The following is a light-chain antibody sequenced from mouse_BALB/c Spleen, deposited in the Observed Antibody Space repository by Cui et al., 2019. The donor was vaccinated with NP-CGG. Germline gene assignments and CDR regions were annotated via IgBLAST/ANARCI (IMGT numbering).Light chain of an antibody. CDR3: ALWYSNHWV. J-gene: IGLJ1*01. CDR1: TGAVTTTNY. V-gene: IGLV1*01. Sequence: QALVTLDSALTTSPGETVTLTCRSSTGAVTTTNYANWVQEKPDHLFTGLIGGTKNRAAGVPARFSGSLIGDKAALTITGAQTEDEAIYFCALWYSNHWVFGGGTKLTVL. CDR2: GTK.